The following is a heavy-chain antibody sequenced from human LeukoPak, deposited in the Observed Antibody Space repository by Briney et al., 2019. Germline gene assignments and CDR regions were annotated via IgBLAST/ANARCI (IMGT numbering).Heavy chain of an antibody. V-gene: IGHV3-30*18. J-gene: IGHJ6*04. CDR2: ISHDGNNK. CDR1: GFPFSDYG. D-gene: IGHD3-10*02. Sequence: GGSLRLSCAASGFPFSDYGMYWVRQAPGKGLEWLAVISHDGNNKYNADSVKGRITISRDNSMNTLYLQMNSLRAEDTAVYYCAELGITMIGGVWGKGTTVTISS. CDR3: AELGITMIGGV.